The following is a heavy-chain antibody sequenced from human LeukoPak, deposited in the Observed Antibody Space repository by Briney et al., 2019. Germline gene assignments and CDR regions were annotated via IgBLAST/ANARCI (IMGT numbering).Heavy chain of an antibody. CDR1: GGSVRSNSYY. V-gene: IGHV4-61*01. J-gene: IGHJ5*02. Sequence: SETLSLTCTVSGGSVRSNSYYWSWIRQPPGKGLEWIGYLYQSGTTNYNTSLKSRVTISVDTSKNQFSLNLSSVTAADTAVYYCARATPGFSSGWFNNRFDPWGQGTLVTVSS. D-gene: IGHD6-19*01. CDR3: ARATPGFSSGWFNNRFDP. CDR2: LYQSGTT.